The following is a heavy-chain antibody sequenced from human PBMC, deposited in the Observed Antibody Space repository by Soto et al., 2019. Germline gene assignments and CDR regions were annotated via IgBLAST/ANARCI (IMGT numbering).Heavy chain of an antibody. Sequence: GASVEVCCKECGYSLASYGIIWLRQAPGQGLEWMGWISAYNGNTNYAQKCQGRVTMTRDTSTSTLYMELSSLRSEDTAVYYCTRLSYFDSSRYSLHAFDTWGQVTMGT. CDR2: ISAYNGNT. CDR3: TRLSYFDSSRYSLHAFDT. V-gene: IGHV1-18*01. CDR1: GYSLASYG. J-gene: IGHJ3*02. D-gene: IGHD3-22*01.